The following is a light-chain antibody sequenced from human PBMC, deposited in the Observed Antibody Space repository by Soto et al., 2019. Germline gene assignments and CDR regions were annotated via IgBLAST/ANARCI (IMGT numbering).Light chain of an antibody. CDR3: SSYAGSNNFI. CDR1: SSDVGRYNY. Sequence: QSVLTQPPSASGSPGQSVTISCTGTSSDVGRYNYVSWYQQHPGKAPKLMIYEVTKRPSGVPDRFSGSKSGNTASLTVSGLQAXXEAXXYCSSYAGSNNFIFGGGTKVTVL. V-gene: IGLV2-8*01. CDR2: EVT. J-gene: IGLJ2*01.